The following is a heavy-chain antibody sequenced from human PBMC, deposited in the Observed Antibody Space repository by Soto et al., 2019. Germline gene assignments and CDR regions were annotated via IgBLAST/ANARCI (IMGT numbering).Heavy chain of an antibody. CDR1: GGTFSSYA. D-gene: IGHD3-16*01. V-gene: IGHV1-69*13. J-gene: IGHJ5*02. CDR2: IIPIFGTA. Sequence: ASVKVSCQASGGTFSSYAISWVRQAPGQGLEWMGGIIPIFGTANHAQKFQGRVTITADESTSTAYMELSSLRSEDTAVYYCARSRLRLGELKFDPWGQGTLVTVSS. CDR3: ARSRLRLGELKFDP.